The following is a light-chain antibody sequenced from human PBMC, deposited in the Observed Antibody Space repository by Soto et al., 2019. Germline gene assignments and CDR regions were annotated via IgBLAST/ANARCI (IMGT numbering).Light chain of an antibody. V-gene: IGLV2-23*01. J-gene: IGLJ2*01. CDR1: SSDVGSYNL. CDR3: CSYAGSSTP. Sequence: QAVVTQPASVSGSPGQSITISCTGTSSDVGSYNLVSWYQHHPGKAPKVMIYEGSKRPSGVSNRFSGSKSGNTASLTISGLQAEDEADYYCCSYAGSSTPFGGGTKLTVL. CDR2: EGS.